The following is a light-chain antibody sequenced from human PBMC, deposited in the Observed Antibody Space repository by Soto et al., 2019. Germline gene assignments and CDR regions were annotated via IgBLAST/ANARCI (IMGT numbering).Light chain of an antibody. CDR2: DAS. CDR3: QQYNSYSWT. Sequence: IRITQSPSSFSSSTGETFNTTCRASQSISSWLAWYQQKPGKAPKLLIYDASSLESGVPSRFSGSGSGTEFTLTISSLQPDDFATYYCQQYNSYSWTFGQGTKVDIK. CDR1: QSISSW. V-gene: IGKV1-5*01. J-gene: IGKJ1*01.